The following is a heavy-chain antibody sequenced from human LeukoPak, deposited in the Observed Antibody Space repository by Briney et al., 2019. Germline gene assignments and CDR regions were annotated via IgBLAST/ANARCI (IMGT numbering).Heavy chain of an antibody. V-gene: IGHV4-4*07. CDR3: TRGQHGEGLDS. Sequence: SETLSLTCTVSGDSLTNNYWGWIRQPAGKGLEWIGRIYANGEINYNPSLNNRATLSLDTSKNQFSLKVRSVTAADTAVYYCTRGQHGEGLDSWGQGTLVTVSS. CDR1: GDSLTNNY. J-gene: IGHJ4*02. D-gene: IGHD1-1*01. CDR2: IYANGEI.